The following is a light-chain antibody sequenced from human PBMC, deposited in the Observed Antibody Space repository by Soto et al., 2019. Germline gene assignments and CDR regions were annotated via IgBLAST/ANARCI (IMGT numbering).Light chain of an antibody. J-gene: IGKJ1*01. V-gene: IGKV1-39*01. CDR1: QSISSY. Sequence: DFQMTQSPSSLSASVGDRVTITCRASQSISSYLNWYQQKPGKAPKLLIYAASSLQSGVPSRFSGSGSGTDFTLTISSLQPEDFATYYCQQSYSTLWTFGQGTKVDIK. CDR3: QQSYSTLWT. CDR2: AAS.